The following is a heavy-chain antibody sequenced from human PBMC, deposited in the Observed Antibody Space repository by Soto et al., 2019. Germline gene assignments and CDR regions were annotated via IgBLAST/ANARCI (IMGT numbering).Heavy chain of an antibody. Sequence: QVQLQESGPGLVKPSETLSLTCSVSGGSVSNASFYWTWIRQAPGTGLEYIGYIFYTGVTNYNPSLSSRVTISLDTSKNHFSLKLNSMTAADTAVYYCVRVLDSSWSADLWGRGTLVTVSS. CDR1: GGSVSNASFY. CDR2: IFYTGVT. D-gene: IGHD3-22*01. CDR3: VRVLDSSWSADL. J-gene: IGHJ2*01. V-gene: IGHV4-61*03.